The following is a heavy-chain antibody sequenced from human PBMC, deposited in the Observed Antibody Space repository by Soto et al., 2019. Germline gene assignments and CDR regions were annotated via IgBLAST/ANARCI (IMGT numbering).Heavy chain of an antibody. CDR1: GGSISSGGYY. CDR2: IYYSGST. J-gene: IGHJ4*02. D-gene: IGHD2-2*01. V-gene: IGHV4-31*03. CDR3: ARQPESTSYFDY. Sequence: SETLSLTCTVSGGSISSGGYYWSWIRQHPGKGLEWIGYIYYSGSTYYNPSLKSRVTISVDTSKNQFSLELSSATAADRAVYYCARQPESTSYFDYWGQGILVTVSS.